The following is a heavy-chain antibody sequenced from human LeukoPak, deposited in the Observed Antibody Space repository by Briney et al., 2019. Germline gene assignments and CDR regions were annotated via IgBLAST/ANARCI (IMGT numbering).Heavy chain of an antibody. V-gene: IGHV1-69*05. CDR1: GGTFSSYA. CDR3: AREGYCSGGSCYPGAFDI. CDR2: IIPIFGAA. Sequence: SVKVSCKASGGTFSSYAISWVRQAPGQGLEWMGRIIPIFGAANYAQKFQGRVTITTDESTSTAYMELSSLRSEDTAVYYCAREGYCSGGSCYPGAFDIWGQGTMVTVSS. D-gene: IGHD2-15*01. J-gene: IGHJ3*02.